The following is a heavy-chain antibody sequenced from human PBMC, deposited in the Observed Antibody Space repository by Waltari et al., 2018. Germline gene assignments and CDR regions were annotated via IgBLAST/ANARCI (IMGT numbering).Heavy chain of an antibody. CDR3: TRDPPTPSAYDDSLTGYYAFDI. D-gene: IGHD3-9*01. CDR1: GFTFGDYA. Sequence: EVQLVESGGGLVQPGRSLRLSCTASGFTFGDYAMSWVRQAPGKGLEWVGFLRSNAYGGTTEYAAAVKGRFTSARDDSKSIAYLQMNSLKTEDTAVYYCTRDPPTPSAYDDSLTGYYAFDIWGQGTMVTVSS. J-gene: IGHJ3*02. V-gene: IGHV3-49*04. CDR2: LRSNAYGGTT.